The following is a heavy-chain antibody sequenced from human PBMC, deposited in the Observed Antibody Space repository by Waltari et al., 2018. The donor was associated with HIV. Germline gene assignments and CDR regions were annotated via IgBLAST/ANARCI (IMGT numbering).Heavy chain of an antibody. CDR2: ITQSGTP. D-gene: IGHD3-10*01. CDR1: GGSFSGYY. V-gene: IGHV4-34*01. Sequence: QVQLQQWGAGLLKPSETLSLTCAVYGGSFSGYYWTWIRQSTGKGLEWIGEITQSGTPNSSPSLNSRITISVDTSKNQFSLNVNSVTAADTGVYYCARGSGIVLMNYFDPCGQGTQVTVS. J-gene: IGHJ5*02. CDR3: ARGSGIVLMNYFDP.